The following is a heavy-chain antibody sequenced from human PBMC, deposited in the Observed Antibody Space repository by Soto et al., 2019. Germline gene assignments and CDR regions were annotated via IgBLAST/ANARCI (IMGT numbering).Heavy chain of an antibody. Sequence: QITLKESGPTLVKPTQTLTLTCTFSGFSLSTSGVGVGWIRQPPGKALEWLALIYWDDDKRYSPSLKSRLTSTKDPXRNRVXXTVTNMDPVDTATYYCARGDYCSGGSCYSAEYFQHWGQGTLVTVSS. J-gene: IGHJ1*01. CDR2: IYWDDDK. D-gene: IGHD2-15*01. CDR1: GFSLSTSGVG. V-gene: IGHV2-5*02. CDR3: ARGDYCSGGSCYSAEYFQH.